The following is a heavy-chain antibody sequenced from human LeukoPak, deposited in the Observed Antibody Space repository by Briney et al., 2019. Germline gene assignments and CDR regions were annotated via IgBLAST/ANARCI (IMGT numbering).Heavy chain of an antibody. J-gene: IGHJ2*01. V-gene: IGHV4-34*01. CDR3: ARSAWRRYFDL. D-gene: IGHD5-12*01. CDR2: INHSGST. CDR1: GGSFSGYY. Sequence: SETLSLTCAVYGGSFSGYYWSWIRQSPGKGLEWIGEINHSGSTNYNPSLKSRVTISVDTSKNQFSLKPSSVTAADTAVYYCARSAWRRYFDLWGRGTLVTVSS.